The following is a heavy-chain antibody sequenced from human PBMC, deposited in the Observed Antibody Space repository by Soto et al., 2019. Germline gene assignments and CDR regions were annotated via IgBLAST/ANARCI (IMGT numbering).Heavy chain of an antibody. D-gene: IGHD1-26*01. CDR2: ISYGGSNK. CDR3: AKWGEEGATTLDY. V-gene: IGHV3-30*18. CDR1: GFTFSSYG. Sequence: QVQLVESGGGVVQPGGSLRLSCAASGFTFSSYGMHWVRQAPGKGLEWVADISYGGSNKYYADSVKGRFTISRDKSKNTVYLQMNSLRAEDTAVYYCAKWGEEGATTLDYWGQGTLGTVS. J-gene: IGHJ4*02.